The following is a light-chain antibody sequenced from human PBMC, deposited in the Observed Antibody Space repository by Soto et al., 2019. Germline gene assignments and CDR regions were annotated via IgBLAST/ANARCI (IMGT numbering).Light chain of an antibody. CDR3: HQTYIAPWA. J-gene: IGKJ1*01. CDR1: QSIINF. CDR2: AAS. V-gene: IGKV1-39*01. Sequence: DIQITQSPSSLSASVGDRVTITCRSSQSIINFLNWYQQKPGKAPNLLIFAASTLQSGVPSRFSGSGSGTDFTLTITSLQPEDSATYYCHQTYIAPWALGQGTRVEIK.